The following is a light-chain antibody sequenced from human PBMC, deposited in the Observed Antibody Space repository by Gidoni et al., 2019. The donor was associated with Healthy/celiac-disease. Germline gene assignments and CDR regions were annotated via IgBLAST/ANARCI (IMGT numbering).Light chain of an antibody. CDR1: KSVSSSY. V-gene: IGKV3-20*01. J-gene: IGKJ3*01. Sequence: EIVLTPSPGTLSLSPGERATLSCRASKSVSSSYLAWYQQKPGQAPRLLIYGASSRATGIPDRFSGSGSGTDFTLTISRLEPEDFAVYYCQQYGSSPPAFTFGPGTKVDIK. CDR2: GAS. CDR3: QQYGSSPPAFT.